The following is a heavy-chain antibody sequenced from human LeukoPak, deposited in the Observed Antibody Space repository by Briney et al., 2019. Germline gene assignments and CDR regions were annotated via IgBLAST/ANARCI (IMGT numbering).Heavy chain of an antibody. J-gene: IGHJ4*02. CDR2: IKQDGSEK. D-gene: IGHD3-16*01. V-gene: IGHV3-7*01. CDR1: GGSGFTFSTYW. Sequence: PGGSLRLSCAASGGSGFTFSTYWMSWVRQAPGKGLEWVADIKQDGSEKYHVDSVKGRFTISRDNAQNSLYLRMNSLRAEDTAVHYCAKHWSRGRDYWGQGTLVTVSS. CDR3: AKHWSRGRDY.